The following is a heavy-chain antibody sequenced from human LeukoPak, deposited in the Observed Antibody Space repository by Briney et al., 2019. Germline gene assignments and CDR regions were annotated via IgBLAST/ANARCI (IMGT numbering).Heavy chain of an antibody. CDR1: GGSFSGYY. CDR3: ARDDRPIHY. V-gene: IGHV4-34*01. Sequence: PPETLSLTCAVYGGSFSGYYWSWIRQPPGKGLEWIGEINHSGSTNYNPSLKSRVTISVDTSKNQFSLKLSSVTAADTAVYYCARDDRPIHYWGQGTLVTVSS. D-gene: IGHD3-9*01. CDR2: INHSGST. J-gene: IGHJ4*02.